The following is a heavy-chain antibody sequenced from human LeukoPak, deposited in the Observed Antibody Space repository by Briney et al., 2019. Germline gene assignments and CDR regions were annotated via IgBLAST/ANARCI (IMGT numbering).Heavy chain of an antibody. CDR3: ARAFYSASGDF. J-gene: IGHJ4*02. CDR1: GFTLNTPGVG. D-gene: IGHD3-10*01. Sequence: SGPTLVQPTQTLTLTCTFSGFTLNTPGVGVGWIRQPPGKALEWLALIYWNDNKRYSPALRDRLFLSKDTSKNQVVLTITDMDPVDTATFYCARAFYSASGDFWGQGILVTVSS. CDR2: IYWNDNK. V-gene: IGHV2-5*01.